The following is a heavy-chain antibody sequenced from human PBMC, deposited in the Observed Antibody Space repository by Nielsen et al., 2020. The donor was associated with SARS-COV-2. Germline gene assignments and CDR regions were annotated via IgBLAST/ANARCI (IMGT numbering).Heavy chain of an antibody. CDR3: AREASGYDRYKYGMDV. D-gene: IGHD5-12*01. CDR1: GASISSGGYF. Sequence: SETLSLTCTVSGASISSGGYFWSWIRQQPGKGLEWIGYIYFTGRTSYNPSLKIRVAMSVDTSKNQFSLNLKSVTAADTAVYYCAREASGYDRYKYGMDVGGLGATVTVSS. V-gene: IGHV4-31*03. CDR2: IYFTGRT. J-gene: IGHJ6*02.